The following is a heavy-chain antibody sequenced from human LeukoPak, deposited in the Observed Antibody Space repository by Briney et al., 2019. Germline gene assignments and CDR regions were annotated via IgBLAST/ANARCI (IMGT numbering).Heavy chain of an antibody. J-gene: IGHJ4*02. CDR2: INHSGST. V-gene: IGHV4-34*01. D-gene: IGHD3-22*01. Sequence: PSETLSLTCAVYGGSFSGYYWSWIRQPPGKGLEWIGEINHSGSTNYNPSLKSRVTISVDTSKNQFSLKLSSVTAADTAVYYCARGPGGSGYQDYWGPGTLVTVSS. CDR3: ARGPGGSGYQDY. CDR1: GGSFSGYY.